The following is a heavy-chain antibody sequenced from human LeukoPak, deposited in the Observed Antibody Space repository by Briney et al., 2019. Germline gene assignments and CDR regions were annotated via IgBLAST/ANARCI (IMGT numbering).Heavy chain of an antibody. CDR3: ARHRRGRDGYQNWFDP. J-gene: IGHJ5*02. Sequence: SETLSLTCTVSGGSIGSSSYYWGWIRQPPGKGLEWIGSIYYSGSTYYNPSLKSRVTISVDTSKNQFSLKLSSVTAADTAVYYCARHRRGRDGYQNWFDPWGQGTLVTVSS. CDR1: GGSIGSSSYY. CDR2: IYYSGST. V-gene: IGHV4-39*01. D-gene: IGHD5-24*01.